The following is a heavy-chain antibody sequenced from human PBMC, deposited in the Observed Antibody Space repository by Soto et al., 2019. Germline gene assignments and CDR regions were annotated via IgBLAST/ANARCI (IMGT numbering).Heavy chain of an antibody. V-gene: IGHV4-59*08. D-gene: IGHD2-8*01. CDR3: ARPTGVAPAVWYFDL. Sequence: QVQPQESGPGLVKPSETLSLTCTVSGDYVTSHYWSWIRQPPGKGLEWIGYVYHSEKTDSSPSLTSRVNIPVDTSKIQISLSPTSVPAAHTAISFCARPTGVAPAVWYFDLWGRGTLVTVSS. J-gene: IGHJ2*01. CDR2: VYHSEKT. CDR1: GDYVTSHY.